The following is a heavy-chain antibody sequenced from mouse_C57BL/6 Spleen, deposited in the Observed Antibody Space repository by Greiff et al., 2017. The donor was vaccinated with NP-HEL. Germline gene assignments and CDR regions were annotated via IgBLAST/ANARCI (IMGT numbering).Heavy chain of an antibody. Sequence: QVQLKESGPGLVQPSQSLSITCTVSGFSLTSYGVHWVRQSPGKGLEWLGVIWSGGSTDYNAAFISRLSISKDNSKSQVFFKMNSLQADDTAIYYCARNNYGSNPGYFDVWGTGTTVTVSS. V-gene: IGHV2-2*01. CDR1: GFSLTSYG. D-gene: IGHD1-1*01. CDR2: IWSGGST. J-gene: IGHJ1*03. CDR3: ARNNYGSNPGYFDV.